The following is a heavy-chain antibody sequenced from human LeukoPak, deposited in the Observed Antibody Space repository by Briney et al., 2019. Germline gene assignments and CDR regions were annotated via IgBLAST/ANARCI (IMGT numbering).Heavy chain of an antibody. D-gene: IGHD1-26*01. V-gene: IGHV3-7*05. CDR1: GFTFSSYW. CDR3: ARNPPRYFN. J-gene: IGHJ4*02. CDR2: IQQDGSEK. Sequence: PGGTLRLSCAASGFTFSSYWMIWVRQAPGKGLEWVANIQQDGSEKYYVDSVKGRFTISRDNAKNSLYLQMNSLRAEDTAVYYCARNPPRYFNWGQGTLVTVSS.